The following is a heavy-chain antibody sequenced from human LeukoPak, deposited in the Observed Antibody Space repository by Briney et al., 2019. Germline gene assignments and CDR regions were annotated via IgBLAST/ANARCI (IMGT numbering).Heavy chain of an antibody. D-gene: IGHD1-26*01. V-gene: IGHV1-46*02. Sequence: GGSLRLSCTASGFTFDDYAMHWVRQAPGQGLEWMGLINPTGGSTGYAQKFQGRVTMTRDMSTSTDYMELSSLRSEDTAIYYCARDNSVGDNAWWFDPWGQGTLVTVSS. CDR1: GFTFDDYA. J-gene: IGHJ5*02. CDR2: INPTGGST. CDR3: ARDNSVGDNAWWFDP.